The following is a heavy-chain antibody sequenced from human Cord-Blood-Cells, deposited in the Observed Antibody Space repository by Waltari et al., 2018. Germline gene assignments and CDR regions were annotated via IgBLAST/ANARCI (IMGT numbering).Heavy chain of an antibody. J-gene: IGHJ4*02. D-gene: IGHD5-12*01. CDR1: GYTFTSYY. CDR3: ARAGSGYAPFDY. V-gene: IGHV1-46*01. Sequence: QVQLVQSGAEVKKPGASVKVSCKASGYTFTSYYMHWGRQAPGQGLGWMGRINPMCGSKSYAEKFQGRVTMTRDTSPSTVDKVLRSLRSEDTAVYYCARAGSGYAPFDYWGQGTLVTVSS. CDR2: INPMCGSK.